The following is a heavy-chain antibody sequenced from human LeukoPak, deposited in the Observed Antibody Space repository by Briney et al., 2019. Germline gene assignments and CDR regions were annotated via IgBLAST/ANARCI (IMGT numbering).Heavy chain of an antibody. Sequence: SETLSLTCTVSGGSISSYYWSWIRQPAGKGLEWIGRIYTSGSTNCNPSLKSRVTMSVDTSKNQFSLKLSSVTAADTAVYYCASSVFGVVMNYYYMDVWGKGTTVTVSS. CDR3: ASSVFGVVMNYYYMDV. D-gene: IGHD3-3*01. CDR2: IYTSGST. J-gene: IGHJ6*03. V-gene: IGHV4-4*07. CDR1: GGSISSYY.